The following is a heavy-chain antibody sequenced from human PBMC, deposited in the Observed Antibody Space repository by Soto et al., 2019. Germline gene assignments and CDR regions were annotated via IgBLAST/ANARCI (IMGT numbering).Heavy chain of an antibody. V-gene: IGHV3-21*01. J-gene: IGHJ5*02. Sequence: GGSLRLSCAASGCTFRSFSMNWVRQAPGKGLEWVSTISSNSAYIYYTDALRGGFTFSGANAKNFLLLQMNGMRADKRAVYYCTKHSSPENCSRCGIDPWGPGPQVTVSS. CDR1: GCTFRSFS. D-gene: IGHD2-21*02. CDR2: ISSNSAYI. CDR3: TKHSSPENCSRCGIDP.